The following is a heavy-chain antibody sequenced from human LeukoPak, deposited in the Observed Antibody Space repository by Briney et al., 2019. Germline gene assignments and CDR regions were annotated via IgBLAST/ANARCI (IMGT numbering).Heavy chain of an antibody. CDR1: GGSISSSTYY. D-gene: IGHD4-17*01. Sequence: SETLSLTCTVSGGSISSSTYYWGWIRQPPGKGLEWIGGIYYSGSTYNNPSLKSRVTIFVDTSKNQFSLKLSSVTATDTAVYYCARTYGDYDDAFDVWGQGTMVTVSS. V-gene: IGHV4-39*01. CDR3: ARTYGDYDDAFDV. J-gene: IGHJ3*01. CDR2: IYYSGST.